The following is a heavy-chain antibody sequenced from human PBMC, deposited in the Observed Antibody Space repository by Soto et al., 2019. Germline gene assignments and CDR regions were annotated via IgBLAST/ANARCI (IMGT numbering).Heavy chain of an antibody. D-gene: IGHD6-19*01. Sequence: QVQLVQSGAEVKKPGSSVKVSCKASGGTFSSYAISWVRQAPGQGLEWMGGIIPIFGTANYAQKFQGRVTITADKSTSTAFMELSSLRSEDTAVYYCARDNGYSSGWYRYHDYWGQGTLVTVSS. CDR2: IIPIFGTA. V-gene: IGHV1-69*06. CDR3: ARDNGYSSGWYRYHDY. CDR1: GGTFSSYA. J-gene: IGHJ4*02.